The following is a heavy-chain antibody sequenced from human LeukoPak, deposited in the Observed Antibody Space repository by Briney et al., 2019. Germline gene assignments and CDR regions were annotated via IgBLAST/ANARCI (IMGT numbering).Heavy chain of an antibody. CDR3: AKDPDQASMIVVVGAFDI. CDR1: GFTFSNAW. V-gene: IGHV3-15*01. Sequence: GGSLRLSCAASGFTFSNAWMSWVRQAPGKGLEWVGRIKSKTDGGTTDYAAPVKGRFTISRDGSKNTLYLQMNSLRAEDTAVYYCAKDPDQASMIVVVGAFDIWGQGTMVTVSS. J-gene: IGHJ3*02. CDR2: IKSKTDGGTT. D-gene: IGHD3-22*01.